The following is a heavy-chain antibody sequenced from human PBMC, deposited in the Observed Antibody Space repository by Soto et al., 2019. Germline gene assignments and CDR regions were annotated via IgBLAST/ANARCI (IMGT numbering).Heavy chain of an antibody. CDR3: ARVSSSWSVTYYGMDV. J-gene: IGHJ6*02. CDR2: IIPIFGTA. Sequence: GASVKVSCKASGGTFSSYAISWVRQAPGQGPEWMGGIIPIFGTANYAQKFQGRVTITADESTSTAYMELSSLRSEDTAVYYCARVSSSWSVTYYGMDVWGQGTTVTVSS. V-gene: IGHV1-69*13. D-gene: IGHD6-13*01. CDR1: GGTFSSYA.